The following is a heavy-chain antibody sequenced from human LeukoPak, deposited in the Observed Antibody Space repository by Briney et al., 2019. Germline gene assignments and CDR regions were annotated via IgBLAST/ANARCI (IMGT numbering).Heavy chain of an antibody. CDR3: ARALPYGDYVGSVDY. D-gene: IGHD4-17*01. V-gene: IGHV4-61*08. J-gene: IGHJ4*02. Sequence: PSETLSLTCTVSGGSISSGGYYWSWIRQPPGKGLEWIGYIYHSGSTNYNPSLKSRVTISVDTSKNQFSLKLSSVTAADTAVYYCARALPYGDYVGSVDYWGQGTLVTVSS. CDR1: GGSISSGGYY. CDR2: IYHSGST.